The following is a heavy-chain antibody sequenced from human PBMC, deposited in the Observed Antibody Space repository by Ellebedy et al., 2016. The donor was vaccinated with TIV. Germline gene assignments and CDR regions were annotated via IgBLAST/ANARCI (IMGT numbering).Heavy chain of an antibody. J-gene: IGHJ6*02. D-gene: IGHD6-19*01. Sequence: ASVKVSCKGSAYIFTTYWIGWVRQMPGKGLEWMGIIYPGDSDTRYSPSFQGQVTISADKSTSTAYLQWSSLTASDTAMYYCARRAGTGYYGMDVWGQGTTVTVSS. CDR2: IYPGDSDT. V-gene: IGHV5-51*01. CDR1: AYIFTTYW. CDR3: ARRAGTGYYGMDV.